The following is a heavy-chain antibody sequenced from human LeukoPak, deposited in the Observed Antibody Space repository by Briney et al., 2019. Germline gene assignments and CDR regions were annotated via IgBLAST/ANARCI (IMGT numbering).Heavy chain of an antibody. CDR2: IYPGDSDT. CDR3: ARLYSYGTRNYHYYYMDV. V-gene: IGHV5-51*01. J-gene: IGHJ6*03. D-gene: IGHD5-18*01. CDR1: GYSFTSYW. Sequence: GESLKISCKGSGYSFTSYWIGWVRQIPGKGLEWMGIIYPGDSDTRYSPSFQGQVTISADKSISTAYLQWSSLKASDTAMYYCARLYSYGTRNYHYYYMDVWGKGTTVTVSS.